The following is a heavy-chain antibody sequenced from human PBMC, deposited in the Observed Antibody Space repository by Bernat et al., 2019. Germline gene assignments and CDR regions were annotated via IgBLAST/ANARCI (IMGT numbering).Heavy chain of an antibody. CDR1: GFTFSSYG. D-gene: IGHD3-9*01. J-gene: IGHJ3*02. Sequence: QVQLVESGGGVVQPGRSLRLSCAASGFTFSSYGMHWVRQTPGKGLEWVAVIWYDGSNKYYVDSVKGRFTISRDNSKNTLYLEMNSLRAEDTAVYYCARDSSVYDILTGYPYDAFDIWGQGTMVTVSS. CDR2: IWYDGSNK. V-gene: IGHV3-33*01. CDR3: ARDSSVYDILTGYPYDAFDI.